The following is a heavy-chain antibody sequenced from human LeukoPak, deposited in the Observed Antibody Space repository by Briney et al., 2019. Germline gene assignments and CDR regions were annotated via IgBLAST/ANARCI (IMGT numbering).Heavy chain of an antibody. CDR2: INPNSGGT. CDR3: ARVALASQLSSRITMVRGVISHFDY. V-gene: IGHV1-2*02. CDR1: GYTFTGYY. D-gene: IGHD3-10*01. Sequence: ASVKVSCKASGYTFTGYYMHWVRQAPGQGLEWMGWINPNSGGTNYAQKFQGRVTMTRDTSISTACMELSRLRSDDTAVYYCARVALASQLSSRITMVRGVISHFDYWGQGTLVTVSS. J-gene: IGHJ4*02.